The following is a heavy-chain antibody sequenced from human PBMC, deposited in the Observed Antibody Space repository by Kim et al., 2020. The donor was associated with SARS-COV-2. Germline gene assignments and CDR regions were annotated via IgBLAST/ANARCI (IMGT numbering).Heavy chain of an antibody. V-gene: IGHV1-69*13. CDR2: IIPIFGTA. CDR1: GGTFSSYA. CDR3: ASSSHITMVRGLWFDP. D-gene: IGHD3-10*01. J-gene: IGHJ5*02. Sequence: SVKVSCKASGGTFSSYAISWVRQAPGQGLEWMGGIIPIFGTANYAQKFQGRVTITADESTSTAYMELSSLRSEDTAVYYCASSSHITMVRGLWFDPWGQGTLVTVSS.